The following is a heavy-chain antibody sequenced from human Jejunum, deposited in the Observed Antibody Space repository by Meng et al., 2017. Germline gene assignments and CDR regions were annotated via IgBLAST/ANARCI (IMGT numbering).Heavy chain of an antibody. D-gene: IGHD1-26*01. V-gene: IGHV3-74*01. CDR2: INKDGSST. Sequence: GEFPKNSRAAPGFTFRIFWKHWGRQAPGEGLVWVSRINKDGSSTSYADSVKGRFTISRDNAKNTLYLQMNSLRAENTAVYYCARNSPSVGATSDYWGQGTLVTVSS. J-gene: IGHJ4*02. CDR1: GFTFRIFW. CDR3: ARNSPSVGATSDY.